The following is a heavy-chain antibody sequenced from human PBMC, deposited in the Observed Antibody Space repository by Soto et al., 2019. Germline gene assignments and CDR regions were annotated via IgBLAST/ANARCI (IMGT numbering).Heavy chain of an antibody. Sequence: PGGPLRLSCAASGFTLSSYSMSWVRQAPGKGLEWVSYISSSSGTIYYADSVKGRFTVSRDNAKNSLYLQMNSLRAEDTAMYYCARDRSCIGDTGYRWFYTWGQGAAVTVSS. D-gene: IGHD2-15*01. J-gene: IGHJ5*02. CDR2: ISSSSGTI. CDR1: GFTLSSYS. V-gene: IGHV3-48*01. CDR3: ARDRSCIGDTGYRWFYT.